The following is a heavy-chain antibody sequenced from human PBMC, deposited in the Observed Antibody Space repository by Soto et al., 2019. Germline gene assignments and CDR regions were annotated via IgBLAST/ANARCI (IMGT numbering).Heavy chain of an antibody. D-gene: IGHD2-2*01. Sequence: EMQLLESGGGLGQPGGSLRLSCVASPITVYNFAAMSGVRQTPEGGLEWVSTISGRGVHRYYADSVKGRFTISRDNSKNRLYLQMDGLRVDDTAVYYCAKDRALENQTPYGMDVWGQGTTVTV. CDR2: ISGRGVHR. CDR1: PITVYNFAA. V-gene: IGHV3-23*01. J-gene: IGHJ6*02. CDR3: AKDRALENQTPYGMDV.